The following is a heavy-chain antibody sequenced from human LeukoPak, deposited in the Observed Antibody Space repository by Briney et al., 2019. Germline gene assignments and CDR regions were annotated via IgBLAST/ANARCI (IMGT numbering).Heavy chain of an antibody. CDR1: GGTFSSHA. J-gene: IGHJ4*02. D-gene: IGHD2-2*02. V-gene: IGHV1-69*04. CDR3: ARDGDYCGSSSCYKFFDY. Sequence: SVKVSCKASGGTFSSHAINWVRQAPGQGLEWMGRIIPIFGIVNYAQKFQGRVTITADKSTSTAYMELSSLRSEDTAVYYCARDGDYCGSSSCYKFFDYWGQGALVTVSS. CDR2: IIPIFGIV.